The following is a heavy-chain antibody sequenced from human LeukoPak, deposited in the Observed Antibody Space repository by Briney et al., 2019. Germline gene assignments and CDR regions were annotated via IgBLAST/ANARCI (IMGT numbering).Heavy chain of an antibody. CDR1: GFIFSNYW. J-gene: IGHJ4*02. D-gene: IGHD1-26*01. V-gene: IGHV3-7*01. Sequence: GGSLRLSCEASGFIFSNYWMSWVRQAPGRGLEWVASIRQDGREKYYVDSVKGRFTISRDNTENSLHLQMTTLRADDTAVYYCARINRYSGSYHRWFDYWGQGTLVTVSS. CDR2: IRQDGREK. CDR3: ARINRYSGSYHRWFDY.